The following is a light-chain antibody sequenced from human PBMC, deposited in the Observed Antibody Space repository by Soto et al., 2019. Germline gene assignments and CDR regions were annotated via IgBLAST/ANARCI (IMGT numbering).Light chain of an antibody. Sequence: EIVLRQSPATLSLSPGERATLSCRASQSVSSYLAWYQQKPGQAPRLLIYDASNRATGIPARFSGSGSGTDFTLTISSLEPEDFAVYYCQQRSNLLTFGGGTKVDIK. V-gene: IGKV3-11*01. CDR2: DAS. CDR1: QSVSSY. CDR3: QQRSNLLT. J-gene: IGKJ4*01.